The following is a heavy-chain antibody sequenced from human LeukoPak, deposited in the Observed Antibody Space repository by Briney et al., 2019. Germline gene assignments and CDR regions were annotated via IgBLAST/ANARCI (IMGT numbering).Heavy chain of an antibody. CDR1: GYTFTGYY. CDR2: INPNSGGT. D-gene: IGHD5-24*01. Sequence: ASVNVSCKASGYTFTGYYMHWVRQAPGQGLEWMGWINPNSGGTNYAQKFQGWVTMTRDTSISTAYMELSRLRSDDTAVYYCAKEMATNLGYYYYGMDVWGQGTTVTVSS. V-gene: IGHV1-2*04. J-gene: IGHJ6*02. CDR3: AKEMATNLGYYYYGMDV.